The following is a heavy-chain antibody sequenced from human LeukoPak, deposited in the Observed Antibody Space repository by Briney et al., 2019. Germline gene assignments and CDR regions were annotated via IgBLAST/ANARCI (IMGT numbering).Heavy chain of an antibody. Sequence: SVKVSCKASGGTFSSYAISWVRQAPGQGLEWMGRIIPILGIANYAQKFQGRVTITADKSTSTAYMELSSLRSEDTAVYYCAREVAATSYYYYYGMDVWGQGTTVTVSS. CDR2: IIPILGIA. D-gene: IGHD2-15*01. V-gene: IGHV1-69*04. CDR1: GGTFSSYA. CDR3: AREVAATSYYYYYGMDV. J-gene: IGHJ6*02.